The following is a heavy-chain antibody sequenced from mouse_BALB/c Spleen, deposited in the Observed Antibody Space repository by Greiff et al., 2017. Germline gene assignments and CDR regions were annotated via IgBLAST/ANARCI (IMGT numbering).Heavy chain of an antibody. J-gene: IGHJ2*01. CDR2: IDPSDSYT. V-gene: IGHV1S127*01. D-gene: IGHD3-1*01. CDR3: TRGGHSSGPDY. CDR1: GYTFTSYW. Sequence: QVQLQQPGAELVKPGASVKMSCKASGYTFTSYWMHWVKQRPGQGLEWIGVIDPSDSYTSYNQKFKGKATLTVDTSSSTAYMQLSSLTSEDSAVYYCTRGGHSSGPDYWGQGTTLTGSS.